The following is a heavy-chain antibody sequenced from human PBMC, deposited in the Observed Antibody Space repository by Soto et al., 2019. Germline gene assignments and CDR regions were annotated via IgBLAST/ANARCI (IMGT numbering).Heavy chain of an antibody. Sequence: QVQLVQSGAEVKKPGSSVKVSCKASGYTFTSYGISWVRQAPGQGLEWMGWISSYNGNTNYAQKPQGRVTMTTDTSTSTADMELRRLRSDDTAVYYCARSSGSAYWCDPWGQGTLVTVSS. J-gene: IGHJ5*02. CDR3: ARSSGSAYWCDP. V-gene: IGHV1-18*01. D-gene: IGHD6-6*01. CDR1: GYTFTSYG. CDR2: ISSYNGNT.